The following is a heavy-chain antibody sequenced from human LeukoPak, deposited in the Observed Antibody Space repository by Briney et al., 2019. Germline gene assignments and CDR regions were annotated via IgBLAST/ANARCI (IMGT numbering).Heavy chain of an antibody. CDR3: ARGELSMIGRLYYYMDV. CDR1: GYTFTGYY. CDR2: INPNSGGT. V-gene: IGHV1-2*02. D-gene: IGHD2/OR15-2a*01. Sequence: GASVKVSCKASGYTFTGYYMHWVRQAPGQGLEWMGWINPNSGGTNYAQKFQGRVTMSRDTSISTAYMELSRLRSDDTAVYYCARGELSMIGRLYYYMDVWGKGTTVTISS. J-gene: IGHJ6*03.